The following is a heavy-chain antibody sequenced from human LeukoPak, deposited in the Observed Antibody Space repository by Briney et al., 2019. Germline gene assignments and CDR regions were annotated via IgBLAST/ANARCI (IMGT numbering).Heavy chain of an antibody. Sequence: GGSLRLSCAASGFTFSSYAMSWVRQAPGKGLEWVSSISSSSSYIYYADSVKGRFTISRDNAKNSLYLQMNSLRAEDTAVYYCAREIAARPDYWGRGTLVTVSS. CDR2: ISSSSSYI. J-gene: IGHJ4*02. CDR1: GFTFSSYA. V-gene: IGHV3-21*01. CDR3: AREIAARPDY. D-gene: IGHD6-6*01.